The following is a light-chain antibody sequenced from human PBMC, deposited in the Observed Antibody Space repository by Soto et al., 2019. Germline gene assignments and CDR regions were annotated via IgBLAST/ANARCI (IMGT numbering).Light chain of an antibody. CDR2: GAS. CDR3: HQYGGSST. J-gene: IGKJ1*01. V-gene: IGKV3-20*01. CDR1: QSVSSSY. Sequence: EIVLTQSPGTLSLSPGERATLSCRASQSVSSSYLAWYQQKPGQAPRLLIYGASSRATGIPARFSGSGSGTDFTLTISRLDPEDFAVYYCHQYGGSSTFGQGTKVDIK.